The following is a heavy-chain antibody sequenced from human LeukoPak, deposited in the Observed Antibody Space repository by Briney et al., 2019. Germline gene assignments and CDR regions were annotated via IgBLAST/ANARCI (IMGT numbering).Heavy chain of an antibody. CDR2: IYYSGST. V-gene: IGHV4-39*01. Sequence: PSETLSLTCTVSGGSISSSSYYWGWIRQPPGKGLEWIGSIYYSGSTYYNPSLKSRVTISVDTSKNQFPLKLSSVTAADTAVYYCAASSSGYYPVWGQGTLVTVSS. J-gene: IGHJ4*02. D-gene: IGHD3-22*01. CDR1: GGSISSSSYY. CDR3: AASSSGYYPV.